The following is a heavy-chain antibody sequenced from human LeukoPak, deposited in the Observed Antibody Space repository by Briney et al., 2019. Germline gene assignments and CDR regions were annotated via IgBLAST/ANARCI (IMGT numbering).Heavy chain of an antibody. J-gene: IGHJ4*02. CDR2: IYYSGST. CDR3: ARVVGATSYYFDY. V-gene: IGHV4-59*01. Sequence: SETLSLTCTVSGGSISSYYWSWIRQPPGKGLEWLGYIYYSGSTNYNPSLKSRVTISVDTSKNQFSLKLSSVTAADTAVYYCARVVGATSYYFDYWGQGTLVTVSS. CDR1: GGSISSYY. D-gene: IGHD1-26*01.